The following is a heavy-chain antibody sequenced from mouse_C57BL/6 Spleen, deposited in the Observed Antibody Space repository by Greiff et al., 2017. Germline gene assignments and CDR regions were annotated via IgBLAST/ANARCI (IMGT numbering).Heavy chain of an antibody. CDR1: GFTFSSYA. V-gene: IGHV5-4*01. CDR2: ISDGGSYT. CDR3: ARRGYYGRSSWLAY. D-gene: IGHD1-1*01. Sequence: EVQLMESGGGLVKPGGSLKLSCAASGFTFSSYAMSWVRQTPEKRLEWVATISDGGSYTYYPDNVKGRFTISRDNAKNNLYLQMSHLKSEDTAMYYCARRGYYGRSSWLAYWGQGTRVTVSA. J-gene: IGHJ3*01.